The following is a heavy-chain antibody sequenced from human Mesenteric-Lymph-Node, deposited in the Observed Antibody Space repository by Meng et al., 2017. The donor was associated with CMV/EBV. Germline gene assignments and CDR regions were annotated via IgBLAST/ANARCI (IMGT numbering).Heavy chain of an antibody. J-gene: IGHJ4*02. Sequence: SETLSLTCTVSGGSINGYFWSWVRQPPGKGLEWIGYVYDSGSTNYNPSLKGRVTISVDTSKNQFSLQLNSVTPEDTAVYYCARDLPRYAFDYWGQGTLVTVSS. D-gene: IGHD5-18*01. CDR1: GGSINGYF. V-gene: IGHV4-59*12. CDR2: VYDSGST. CDR3: ARDLPRYAFDY.